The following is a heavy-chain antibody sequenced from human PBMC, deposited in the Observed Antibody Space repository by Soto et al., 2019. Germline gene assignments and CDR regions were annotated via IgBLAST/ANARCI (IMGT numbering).Heavy chain of an antibody. J-gene: IGHJ4*02. Sequence: QVQLVQSGAEVKKPGASVKVSCKASGYTFTSCYMHWVRQAPGQGLAWMGIINPSRGSTSYAQKLQGRVTMTRHTSTSTVYMERSSLRSEDTAVYYCATHGGGDCSISLDYWGQRTLVTVSS. CDR1: GYTFTSCY. CDR3: ATHGGGDCSISLDY. D-gene: IGHD2-21*02. CDR2: INPSRGST. V-gene: IGHV1-46*01.